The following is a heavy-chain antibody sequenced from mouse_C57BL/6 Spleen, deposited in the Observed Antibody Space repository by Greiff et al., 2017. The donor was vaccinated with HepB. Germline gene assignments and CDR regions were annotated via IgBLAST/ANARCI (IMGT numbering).Heavy chain of an antibody. CDR1: GYSITSGYY. CDR3: AAYYGPFPYYYAMDY. J-gene: IGHJ4*01. CDR2: ISYDGSN. Sequence: EVKLVESGPGLVKPSQSLSLTCSVTGYSITSGYYWNWIRQFPGNKLEWMGYISYDGSNNYNPSLKNRISITRDTSKNQFFLKLNSVTTEDTATYDCAAYYGPFPYYYAMDYWGQGTSVTVSS. V-gene: IGHV3-6*01. D-gene: IGHD1-1*01.